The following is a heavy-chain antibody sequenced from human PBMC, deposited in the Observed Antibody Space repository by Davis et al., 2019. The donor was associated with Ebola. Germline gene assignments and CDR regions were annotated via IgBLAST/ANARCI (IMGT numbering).Heavy chain of an antibody. Sequence: PSETLSLTCTVSGGSISSHYWSWIRQPPGKGLEWIGYIYYSGSTNYNPSLKSRVTISVDTSKNQFSLKLSSVTAADTAVYYCATHYCSSTSCYMDDWYFDLWGRGTLVTVSS. CDR2: IYYSGST. D-gene: IGHD2-2*02. J-gene: IGHJ2*01. CDR1: GGSISSHY. V-gene: IGHV4-59*08. CDR3: ATHYCSSTSCYMDDWYFDL.